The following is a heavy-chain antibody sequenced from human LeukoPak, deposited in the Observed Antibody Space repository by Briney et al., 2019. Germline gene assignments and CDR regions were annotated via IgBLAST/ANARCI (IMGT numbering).Heavy chain of an antibody. V-gene: IGHV3-7*01. CDR1: GFTFSDYY. D-gene: IGHD5-24*01. Sequence: GGSLRLSCAASGFTFSDYYMSWIRQPPGKGLECVANIKQDGSENYCVDSVKGRFTISRDNAKNSLYLQMNSLRAEDTAVYYCARDRGDGSLDYWGQGTLVTVSS. J-gene: IGHJ4*02. CDR2: IKQDGSEN. CDR3: ARDRGDGSLDY.